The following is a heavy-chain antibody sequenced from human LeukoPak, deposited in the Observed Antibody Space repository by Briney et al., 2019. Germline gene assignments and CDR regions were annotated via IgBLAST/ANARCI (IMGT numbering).Heavy chain of an antibody. V-gene: IGHV3-21*01. CDR3: ARSTKYGDFDPNFDY. CDR2: ISSSSSYI. D-gene: IGHD4-17*01. CDR1: GFTFDDYG. J-gene: IGHJ4*02. Sequence: GGSLRLSCVASGFTFDDYGISWVRQAPGKGLEWVSSISSSSSYIYYADSVKGRFTISRDNAKNSLYLQMNSLRAEDTAVYYCARSTKYGDFDPNFDYWGQGTLVTVSS.